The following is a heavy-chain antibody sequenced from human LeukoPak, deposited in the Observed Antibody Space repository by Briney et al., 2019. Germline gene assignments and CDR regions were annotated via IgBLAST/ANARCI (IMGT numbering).Heavy chain of an antibody. J-gene: IGHJ4*02. CDR3: AREGRLMGYSGGLGFVY. CDR1: GGSISSGSYY. CDR2: IYTSGST. D-gene: IGHD6-19*01. Sequence: SQTLSLTCTVSGGSISSGSYYWSWIRQPAGKGLEWIGRIYTSGSTNYNPSLKSRVTISVDTSKNQFSLKLSSVTAADTAVYYCAREGRLMGYSGGLGFVYWGQGTLVTVSS. V-gene: IGHV4-61*02.